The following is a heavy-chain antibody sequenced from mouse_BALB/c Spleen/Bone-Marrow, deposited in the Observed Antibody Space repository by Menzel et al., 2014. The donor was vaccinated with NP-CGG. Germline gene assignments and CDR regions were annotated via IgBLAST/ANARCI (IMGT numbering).Heavy chain of an antibody. CDR2: IDTANGNT. D-gene: IGHD2-4*01. CDR1: GFNIKDTY. Sequence: EVQLQQSGAELVKPGASVKLSCTASGFNIKDTYMHWVKQRPEQGLEWIGRIDTANGNTKYDPKFQGKATITADTSSNTAYLQLSSLTSEDTAVYYCARFPYDYGGGDFWGQATTLTVSS. J-gene: IGHJ2*01. CDR3: ARFPYDYGGGDF. V-gene: IGHV14-3*02.